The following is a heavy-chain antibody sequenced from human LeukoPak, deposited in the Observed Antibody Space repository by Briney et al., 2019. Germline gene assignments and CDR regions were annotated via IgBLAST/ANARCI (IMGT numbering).Heavy chain of an antibody. Sequence: SEALSLTCTVSGGSISGYYWSWIRQPPGKGLEWIGYIHYSGNTNYNPSLKSRVTLSVDTSKNQFSLDLTSVTAADTAVYYCARQNPAASGQGLDYWGQGTLVTVSS. D-gene: IGHD6-13*01. CDR1: GGSISGYY. V-gene: IGHV4-59*08. J-gene: IGHJ4*02. CDR3: ARQNPAASGQGLDY. CDR2: IHYSGNT.